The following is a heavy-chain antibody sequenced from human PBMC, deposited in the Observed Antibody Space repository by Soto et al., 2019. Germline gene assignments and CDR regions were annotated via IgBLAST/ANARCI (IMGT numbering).Heavy chain of an antibody. D-gene: IGHD6-13*01. V-gene: IGHV1-69*01. CDR3: ASRRAAAGSLWFDS. CDR1: GGTFSSDA. CDR2: IIPIFATT. Sequence: QVQLVQSGTEVKKPGSAIKVSCTAVGGTFSSDAISWLRQAPGQGLEWRGGIIPIFATTNYAQKFQGRVTITADESATTVYMDVSSLRSDDTAVYYCASRRAAAGSLWFDSWGQGTLVTVSS. J-gene: IGHJ5*01.